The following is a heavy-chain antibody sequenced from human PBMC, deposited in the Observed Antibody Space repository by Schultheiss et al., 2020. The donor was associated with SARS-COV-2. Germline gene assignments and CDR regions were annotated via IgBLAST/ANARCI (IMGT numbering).Heavy chain of an antibody. CDR3: ARDDYSSSWYNYYYYGVDV. CDR2: IRYDGSNK. CDR1: GFTFSSYG. Sequence: GGSLRLSCAASGFTFSSYGMHWVRQAPGKGLEWVAFIRYDGSNKYYADSVKGRFTISRDNAKNLLYLQMNSLRAEDTAVYYCARDDYSSSWYNYYYYGVDVWGQGTTVTVSS. V-gene: IGHV3-30*02. J-gene: IGHJ6*02. D-gene: IGHD6-13*01.